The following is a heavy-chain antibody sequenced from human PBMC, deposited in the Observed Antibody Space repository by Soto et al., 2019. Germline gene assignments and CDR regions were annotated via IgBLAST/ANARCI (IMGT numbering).Heavy chain of an antibody. V-gene: IGHV3-23*01. CDR2: ITGSGTGI. CDR3: AQTLYGGATV. CDR1: GFTFSTYA. D-gene: IGHD4-17*01. Sequence: LLLESGGGLVQPGGSLRLSCVASGFTFSTYAMSWVRQAPGKGLEWVSGITGSGTGINNADSVKGRFTISRDNSKNTVYLQMSSLRGEDTAVYYCAQTLYGGATVWGQGTLVTVSS. J-gene: IGHJ4*02.